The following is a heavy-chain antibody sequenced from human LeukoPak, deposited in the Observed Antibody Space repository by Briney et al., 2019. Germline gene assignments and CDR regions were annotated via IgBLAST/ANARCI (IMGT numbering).Heavy chain of an antibody. CDR3: ARGVGAFDV. D-gene: IGHD3-16*01. Sequence: GGSLRLSCGASGFXFNTYSMNWVRQAPGKGLEWISYISSSSTSISYADSVKGRFTVSRDNAKNSLSLQMNSLRDEDTAVYYCARGVGAFDVWGQGRMVTVSS. CDR2: ISSSSTSI. CDR1: GFXFNTYS. J-gene: IGHJ3*01. V-gene: IGHV3-48*02.